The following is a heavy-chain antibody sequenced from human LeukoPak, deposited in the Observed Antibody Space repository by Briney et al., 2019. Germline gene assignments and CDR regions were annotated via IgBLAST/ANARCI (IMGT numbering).Heavy chain of an antibody. D-gene: IGHD5-12*01. CDR2: INPNSGGT. Sequence: GASVKVSCKASGYTFTGYYMHWVRQAPGQGLEWMGWINPNSGGTNYAQKFQGRVTMTRDTSISTAYIELSRLRSDDTAVYYCASVRMARISGYDARIDYWGQGTVVTVSS. CDR3: ASVRMARISGYDARIDY. J-gene: IGHJ4*02. V-gene: IGHV1-2*02. CDR1: GYTFTGYY.